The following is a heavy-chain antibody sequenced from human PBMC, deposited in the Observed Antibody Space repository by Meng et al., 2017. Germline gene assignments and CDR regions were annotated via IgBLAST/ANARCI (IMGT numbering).Heavy chain of an antibody. Sequence: SFMVSCKASGGTFSSYAIIWLRHAPGQGLEWMGGIIPIFGTATYAQKFQGRVTITADKSTSTAYMELRSLRSEDTDVYYCARDLGVSRGGWTLTGGLDYWGQGTRVTGSS. D-gene: IGHD6-19*01. V-gene: IGHV1-69*06. CDR2: IIPIFGTA. J-gene: IGHJ4*02. CDR1: GGTFSSYA. CDR3: ARDLGVSRGGWTLTGGLDY.